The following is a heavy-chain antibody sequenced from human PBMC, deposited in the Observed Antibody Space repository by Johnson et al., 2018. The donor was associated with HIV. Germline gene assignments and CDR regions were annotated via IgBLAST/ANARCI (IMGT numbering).Heavy chain of an antibody. CDR1: GFTLSDHY. J-gene: IGHJ3*02. Sequence: VQLVESGGGLVQPGGSLRLSCAASGFTLSDHYMDWVRQAAGKGLEWVGRTKNKANSYTTEYAASVKGRFTISRDNAKNSLYLQLNSLRPEDTALYYCARRGGSGWSAFDIWGQGTMVTVSS. V-gene: IGHV3-72*01. CDR2: TKNKANSYTT. CDR3: ARRGGSGWSAFDI. D-gene: IGHD6-19*01.